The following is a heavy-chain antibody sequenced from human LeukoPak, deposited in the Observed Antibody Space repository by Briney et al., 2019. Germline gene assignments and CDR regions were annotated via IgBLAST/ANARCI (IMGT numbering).Heavy chain of an antibody. D-gene: IGHD3-10*01. Sequence: PGGSLSLSCAASGFTLSSYAMSWVRQAPGKGLEWVSSISASGGSTNYADCVKGRFTISRDNSKNTVYLQMNSLRAEDTAVYYCAKVMKGSERLTMVRGVIIKTAGLYYMDVWGKGTTVTVSS. CDR2: ISASGGST. J-gene: IGHJ6*03. CDR1: GFTLSSYA. CDR3: AKVMKGSERLTMVRGVIIKTAGLYYMDV. V-gene: IGHV3-23*01.